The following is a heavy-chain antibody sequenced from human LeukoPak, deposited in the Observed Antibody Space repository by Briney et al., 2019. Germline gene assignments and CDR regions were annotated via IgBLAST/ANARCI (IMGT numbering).Heavy chain of an antibody. D-gene: IGHD3-3*01. Sequence: PSETLSLTCSVSGDSISSSSSYWGWIRQPPGKGLEWIGSIYYSGSTYYNTSLKSRVTISVDTSKNQFSLELSSVTAADTAVYHCARSWGYDFWSGNLLDYWGQGILVTVSS. J-gene: IGHJ4*02. CDR3: ARSWGYDFWSGNLLDY. V-gene: IGHV4-39*07. CDR1: GDSISSSSSY. CDR2: IYYSGST.